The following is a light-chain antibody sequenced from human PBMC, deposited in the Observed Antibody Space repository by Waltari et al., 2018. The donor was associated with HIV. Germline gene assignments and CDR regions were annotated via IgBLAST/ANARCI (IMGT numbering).Light chain of an antibody. Sequence: QSVLTQPPSVSGAPGQWVTISCTGSTSNIGAGYDVHWYQQLPGTAPKLLLSGGSARPSGWPDRLSGSKSGTSASLAITGRQAEDEADYYCQSYDSSLSNLIFGGGTKLTVL. CDR2: GGS. CDR1: TSNIGAGYD. V-gene: IGLV1-40*01. CDR3: QSYDSSLSNLI. J-gene: IGLJ2*01.